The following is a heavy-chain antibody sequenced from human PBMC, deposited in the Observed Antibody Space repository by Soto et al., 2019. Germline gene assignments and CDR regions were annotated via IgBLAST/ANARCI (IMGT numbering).Heavy chain of an antibody. CDR1: GFTFDDYA. CDR2: ISWNTDNI. Sequence: EVQLVESGGGLVQPGRSLRLSCAASGFTFDDYAMHWVRQAPGKGLEWVSGISWNTDNINYADSVKGLFTISRDNAKNSLYLQMNSLRDEDTALYYCAKSTFSTSSYIAGGMDVWGQGTTVTVSS. D-gene: IGHD2-2*01. V-gene: IGHV3-9*01. CDR3: AKSTFSTSSYIAGGMDV. J-gene: IGHJ6*02.